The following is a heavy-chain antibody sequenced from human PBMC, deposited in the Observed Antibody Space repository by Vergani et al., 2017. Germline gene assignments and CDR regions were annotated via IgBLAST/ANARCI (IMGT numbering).Heavy chain of an antibody. CDR1: GFTFSSYD. J-gene: IGHJ4*02. CDR2: IGTAGDT. Sequence: EVQLVESGGVVVQPGGSLRLSCAASGFTFSSYDMHWVRQATGKGLEWVSAIGTAGDTYYPGSVKGRFTISRENAKNSLYLQMNSLRAGDTAVYYCARGSKYYDFWSGYYTAFDYWGQGTLVTVSS. D-gene: IGHD3-3*01. CDR3: ARGSKYYDFWSGYYTAFDY. V-gene: IGHV3-13*01.